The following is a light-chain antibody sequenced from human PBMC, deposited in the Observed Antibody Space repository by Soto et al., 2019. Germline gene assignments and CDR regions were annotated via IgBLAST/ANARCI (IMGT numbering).Light chain of an antibody. CDR3: NSYTSRSTYV. CDR2: EVT. Sequence: QSVLTQPASVSGSPGQSITISCTGTTSDVGNYNYVSWYQHRPGKAPKLMIYEVTNRPSGVSNRFSGSKSGNTASLTISGLQAEDEADYYCNSYTSRSTYVFGTGTKVTVL. J-gene: IGLJ1*01. CDR1: TSDVGNYNY. V-gene: IGLV2-14*01.